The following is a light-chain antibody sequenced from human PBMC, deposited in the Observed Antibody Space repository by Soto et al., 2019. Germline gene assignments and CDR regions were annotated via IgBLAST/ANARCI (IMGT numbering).Light chain of an antibody. V-gene: IGKV3-15*01. J-gene: IGKJ1*01. CDR2: GAS. CDR1: QSVSSN. Sequence: EIVMTQSPATLSVSPKERATLSCRASQSVSSNLAWYQQKPGQAPRLLIYGASTRATGIPARFSGSGSGTEFTLTISSLQSEDFAVYYCQQYNNWPSWTFGQGTKV. CDR3: QQYNNWPSWT.